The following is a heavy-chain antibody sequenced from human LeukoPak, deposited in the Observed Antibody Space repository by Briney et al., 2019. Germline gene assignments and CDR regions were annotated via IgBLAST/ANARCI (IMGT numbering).Heavy chain of an antibody. CDR1: GGSISTTDSY. CDR2: MYYSGYT. D-gene: IGHD3-9*01. CDR3: ARVDLRYSYY. V-gene: IGHV4-30-4*01. Sequence: SQTLSLTCTVSGGSISTTDSYWRWIRQTPEKGLEWIGYMYYSGYTYYSPSLRGRLTISVDTSKNQFSLKLSSVTAADTAVYYCARVDLRYSYYWGQGTLVTVSS. J-gene: IGHJ4*02.